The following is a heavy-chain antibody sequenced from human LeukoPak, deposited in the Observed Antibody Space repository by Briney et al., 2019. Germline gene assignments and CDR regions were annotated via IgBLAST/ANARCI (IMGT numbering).Heavy chain of an antibody. J-gene: IGHJ4*02. Sequence: GGSLRLSCAAFGFTFSSYSMNWVRQAPGKGLEWVSYISSRSTTTYYADSVKGRFTISRDNAKNSLYLQMNSLRAEDTGVYYCVRVRRDGSNFDFWGQGTLVTVSS. V-gene: IGHV3-48*04. CDR3: VRVRRDGSNFDF. CDR2: ISSRSTTT. CDR1: GFTFSSYS. D-gene: IGHD5-24*01.